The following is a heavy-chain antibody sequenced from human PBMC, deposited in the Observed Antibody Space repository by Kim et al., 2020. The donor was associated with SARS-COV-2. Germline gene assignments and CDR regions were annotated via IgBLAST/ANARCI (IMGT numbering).Heavy chain of an antibody. CDR2: IYWDDES. CDR1: GFSLSSIPGA. J-gene: IGHJ3*01. CDR3: AHRQSGTTRPNDAFDV. D-gene: IGHD1-1*01. Sequence: SGPTLVNPTQTLSLTCSFSGFSLSSIPGAVGWVRQTPGKALEWLAVIYWDDESRYSPSLRDRLTITKDSSKNRVVLTLANVDPVDTATYFCAHRQSGTTRPNDAFDVWGPGKLVTVS. V-gene: IGHV2-5*02.